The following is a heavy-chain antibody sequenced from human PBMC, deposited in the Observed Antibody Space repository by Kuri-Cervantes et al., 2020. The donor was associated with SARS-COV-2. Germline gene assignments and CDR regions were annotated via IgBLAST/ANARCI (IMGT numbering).Heavy chain of an antibody. CDR2: IIPIFGTA. CDR1: GGTFSSYA. V-gene: IGHV1-69*13. Sequence: SVKVSCKASGGTFSSYAISWVRQAPGQGLEWMGGIIPIFGTANHAQKFQGRVTITADESTSTAYMELSSLRSEDTAVYYCARIPYGDSPNLYYFDYWGQGTLVTVSS. D-gene: IGHD4-17*01. J-gene: IGHJ4*02. CDR3: ARIPYGDSPNLYYFDY.